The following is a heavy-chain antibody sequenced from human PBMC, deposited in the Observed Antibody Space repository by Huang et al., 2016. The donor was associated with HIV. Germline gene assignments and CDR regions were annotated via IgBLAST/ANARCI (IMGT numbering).Heavy chain of an antibody. V-gene: IGHV1-2*02. D-gene: IGHD1-20*01. CDR3: TYKGHY. J-gene: IGHJ4*02. CDR2: LNPNSGGT. Sequence: QVQLVQSGTEVKKPGASVKVSCKASGYTFTGYYIHWVRQAPGPGLEWMGWLNPNSGGTNYAPKFLDRVTLTRDTSISTGYMELTNLTSDDTALYYCTYKGHYWGQGTLVTVSS. CDR1: GYTFTGYY.